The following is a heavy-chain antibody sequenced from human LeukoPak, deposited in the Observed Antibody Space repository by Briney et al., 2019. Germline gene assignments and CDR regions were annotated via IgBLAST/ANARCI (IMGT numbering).Heavy chain of an antibody. D-gene: IGHD2-15*01. CDR2: IYYGGST. V-gene: IGHV4-39*01. CDR1: GGSISSYY. Sequence: SETLSLTCTVSGGSISSYYWGWIRQPPGKGLEWIGSIYYGGSTYYNPSLKSRVTISVDTSKNQFSLKLSSVTAADTAVYYCASHTLDIVVVVAAMNAFDIWGQGTMVTVSS. CDR3: ASHTLDIVVVVAAMNAFDI. J-gene: IGHJ3*02.